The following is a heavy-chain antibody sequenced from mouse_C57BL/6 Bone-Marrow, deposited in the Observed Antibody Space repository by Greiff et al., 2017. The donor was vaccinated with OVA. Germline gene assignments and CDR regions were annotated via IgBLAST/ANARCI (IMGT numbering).Heavy chain of an antibody. D-gene: IGHD2-3*01. V-gene: IGHV1-47*01. Sequence: VQLQQSGAELVKPGASVKMSCKASGYTFTTYPIEWMTQNHGKSLEWIGNFHPYNDDTKYNEKFKGKATLTVEKSSSTVYLELSRLTSDDSAVYYCARVSVYDDGYYGDAMDYWGQGTSVTVSS. CDR3: ARVSVYDDGYYGDAMDY. CDR1: GYTFTTYP. J-gene: IGHJ4*01. CDR2: FHPYNDDT.